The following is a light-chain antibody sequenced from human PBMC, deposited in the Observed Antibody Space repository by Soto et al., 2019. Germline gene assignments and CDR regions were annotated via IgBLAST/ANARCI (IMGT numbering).Light chain of an antibody. CDR1: QSVRSN. J-gene: IGKJ4*01. Sequence: EIGMTQSPATLSVSPGESATLSCRASQSVRSNLAWYQQKPGQAPRLLIYGASTRATGIPARFSGSGSGTEFTLTISGLQSEDFAVYYCHQYNMWPPLIFGGGTKVEIK. CDR3: HQYNMWPPLI. CDR2: GAS. V-gene: IGKV3-15*01.